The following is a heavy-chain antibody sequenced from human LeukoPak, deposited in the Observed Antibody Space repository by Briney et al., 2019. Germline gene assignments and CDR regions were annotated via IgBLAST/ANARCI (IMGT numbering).Heavy chain of an antibody. CDR1: GGSISSGSYY. CDR2: IYTSGST. V-gene: IGHV4-61*02. CDR3: ARQPVAARSYYFDY. Sequence: PSETLSLTCTVSGGSISSGSYYWSWIRQPAGRGLEWIGRIYTSGSTNYNPSLKSRVTISVDTSKNQFSLKLSSVTAADTAVYYCARQPVAARSYYFDYWGQGTLVTVSS. J-gene: IGHJ4*02. D-gene: IGHD6-6*01.